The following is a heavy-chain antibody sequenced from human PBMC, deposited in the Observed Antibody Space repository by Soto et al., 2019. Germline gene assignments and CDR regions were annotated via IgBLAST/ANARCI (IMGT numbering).Heavy chain of an antibody. V-gene: IGHV3-7*05. CDR3: ARGPD. CDR1: GFTFSSNY. J-gene: IGHJ4*02. CDR2: MKKDGSEK. Sequence: EVQLVESGGGLVQPGGSLRLSCAASGFTFSSNYMSWVRQAPGKGLEWVASMKKDGSEKYYVDSVKGRFIISRDNAKNSLYLQMNSLRAGDTAVYYCARGPDWGQGTLVTVSS.